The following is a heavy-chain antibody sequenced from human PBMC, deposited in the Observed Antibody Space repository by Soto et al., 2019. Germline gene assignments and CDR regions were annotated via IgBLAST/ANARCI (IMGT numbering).Heavy chain of an antibody. Sequence: SVKVSCKASGGTFSSYAISWVRQAPGQGLEWMGGIIPIFGTANYAQKFQGRVTITADESTSTAYMELSSLRSEDTAVYYCAREKGEDSYYYYGMDVWGQGTTVTVSS. CDR1: GGTFSSYA. D-gene: IGHD3-10*01. CDR3: AREKGEDSYYYYGMDV. CDR2: IIPIFGTA. V-gene: IGHV1-69*13. J-gene: IGHJ6*02.